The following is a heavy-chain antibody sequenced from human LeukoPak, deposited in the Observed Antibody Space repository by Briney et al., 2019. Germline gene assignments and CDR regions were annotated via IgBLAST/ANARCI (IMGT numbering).Heavy chain of an antibody. D-gene: IGHD3-16*02. CDR1: GGSISSYY. V-gene: IGHV4-59*01. J-gene: IGHJ6*03. CDR3: ARGRVLSSTWYSTYYYFFYMDF. Sequence: SETLSLTCTVSGGSISSYYWSWIRQPPGKGLEWIGYIYYSGSTNYNPSLKSRVTISVDTSKNQFSLRLRSVTAADTAVYFCARGRVLSSTWYSTYYYFFYMDFWGKGTTVTASS. CDR2: IYYSGST.